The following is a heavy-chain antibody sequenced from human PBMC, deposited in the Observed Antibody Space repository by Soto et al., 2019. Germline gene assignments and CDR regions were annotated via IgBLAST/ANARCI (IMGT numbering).Heavy chain of an antibody. J-gene: IGHJ4*02. D-gene: IGHD6-13*01. Sequence: GSGPTLVNPTQTLTLTCTFSGFSLSTNGVRVSWIRQPPGKALEWLARIDWDDDKFYSTSLRTRLTISKDTSKNQVVLTMTNMDPVDTATYYCARAPYSSSWYGDYFDYWGQGALVTVSS. CDR3: ARAPYSSSWYGDYFDY. V-gene: IGHV2-70*04. CDR2: IDWDDDK. CDR1: GFSLSTNGVR.